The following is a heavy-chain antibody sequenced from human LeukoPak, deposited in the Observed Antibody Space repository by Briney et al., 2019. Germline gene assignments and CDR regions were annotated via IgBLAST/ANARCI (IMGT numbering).Heavy chain of an antibody. D-gene: IGHD3-22*01. CDR1: EFTFSSYG. CDR3: AKGDSSGFCFDY. CDR2: IWYDGSNK. J-gene: IGHJ4*02. V-gene: IGHV3-33*06. Sequence: GGSLRLSCAASEFTFSSYGMHWVRQAPGKGLEWVTVIWYDGSNKYYADSVKGRFTISRGNSKNTLYLQMNSLRAEDTAVYYCAKGDSSGFCFDYWGQGTLVTVSS.